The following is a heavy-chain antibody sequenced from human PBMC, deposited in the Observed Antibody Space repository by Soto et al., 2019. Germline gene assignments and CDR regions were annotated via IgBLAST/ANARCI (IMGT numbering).Heavy chain of an antibody. CDR1: GFSFSTYA. D-gene: IGHD1-1*01. J-gene: IGHJ5*02. CDR2: VSGGSGVT. Sequence: EMQLLESGGGLVQPGGSLRLSCVVSGFSFSTYAVTWVRQAPGKGLEWVCGVSGGSGVTHYTDSVKGRFTISGDDSKNTVYLQMNSLRGEDTAVYYCTGWNGYGDLCGEGTLVTV. CDR3: TGWNGYGDL. V-gene: IGHV3-23*01.